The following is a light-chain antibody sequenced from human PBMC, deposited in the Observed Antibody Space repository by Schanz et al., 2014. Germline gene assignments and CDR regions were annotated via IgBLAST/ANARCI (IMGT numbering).Light chain of an antibody. CDR1: SSDVGGYNY. J-gene: IGLJ3*02. V-gene: IGLV2-14*01. CDR3: SSYASSNTLV. CDR2: DVS. Sequence: QSALTQPASVSGSPGQSITISCTGTSSDVGGYNYVSWYQQHPDKAPKLMIYDVSNRPSGVSNRFSGSKSGNTASLTISGLQAEDEAYYYCSSYASSNTLVFGGGTKLTVL.